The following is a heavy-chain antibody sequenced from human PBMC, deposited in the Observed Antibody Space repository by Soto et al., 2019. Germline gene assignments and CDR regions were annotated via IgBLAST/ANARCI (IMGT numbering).Heavy chain of an antibody. Sequence: GGPMRLSCAASGFTFINYAMSWVSKTPGKGLEWVSSISGGGSSTYYADSVKGRFTISRDNSKNTIYLQMNSLRAEDTAVYYCAKFPAYDYVWGTYYYFDFWGLGALVTVSS. J-gene: IGHJ4*02. CDR2: ISGGGSST. CDR3: AKFPAYDYVWGTYYYFDF. D-gene: IGHD3-16*01. V-gene: IGHV3-23*01. CDR1: GFTFINYA.